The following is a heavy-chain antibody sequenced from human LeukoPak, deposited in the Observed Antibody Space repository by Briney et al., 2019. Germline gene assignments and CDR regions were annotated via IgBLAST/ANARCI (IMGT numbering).Heavy chain of an antibody. CDR1: GFTFSRAW. V-gene: IGHV3-7*01. CDR2: IKEDGSED. D-gene: IGHD5-24*01. Sequence: GGSLRLSCAASGFTFSRAWMSWVRQAPGKGLEWVANIKEDGSEDYYADSVKGRFAISKDNAKNSLYLQMNSLRAEDTAMYYCARQSTPHGNFDYWGQGTLVTVSS. J-gene: IGHJ4*02. CDR3: ARQSTPHGNFDY.